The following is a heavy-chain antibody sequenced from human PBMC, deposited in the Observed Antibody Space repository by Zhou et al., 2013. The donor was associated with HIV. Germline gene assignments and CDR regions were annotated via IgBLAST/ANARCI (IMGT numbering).Heavy chain of an antibody. D-gene: IGHD3-10*01. J-gene: IGHJ5*02. CDR1: GDTLSDYY. CDR3: ARDRPPGWLDP. CDR2: INPNSGAT. Sequence: QVHLVQSGAEVKKPGASVKVSCKASGDTLSDYYLHWVRQAPGQGLEWMGWINPNSGATNYAQNFQGRVTMTSDRSSRTSYMELRTLRSDDTALYFCARDRPPGWLDPWGQGTLVTVSS. V-gene: IGHV1-2*02.